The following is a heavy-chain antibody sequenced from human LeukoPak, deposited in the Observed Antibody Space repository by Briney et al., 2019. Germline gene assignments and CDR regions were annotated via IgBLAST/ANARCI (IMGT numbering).Heavy chain of an antibody. CDR3: AKESGGSLLIWFDP. CDR2: ISGSGGST. D-gene: IGHD2-15*01. J-gene: IGHJ5*02. Sequence: SGGSLRLSCAASGFTFSNAWMSWVRQAPGKGLEWVSAISGSGGSTYYADSVKGRFTISRDNSKNTLYLQMNSLRAEDTAVYYCAKESGGSLLIWFDPWGQGTLVTVSS. V-gene: IGHV3-23*01. CDR1: GFTFSNAW.